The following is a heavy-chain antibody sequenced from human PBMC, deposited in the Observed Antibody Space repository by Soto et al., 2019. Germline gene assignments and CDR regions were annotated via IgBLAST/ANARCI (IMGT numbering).Heavy chain of an antibody. J-gene: IGHJ4*02. CDR2: INPYIGNT. CDR1: GYTFTSYG. V-gene: IGHV1-18*01. CDR3: ARDWFGIDY. Sequence: QVQLVQSGAEVKKPGASVKVSCKASGYTFTSYGISWVRQAPGQGLEGMGWINPYIGNTNYAQKLQGRVTVTTDTSTNTAYMRLRSRRSDETAVYYCARDWFGIDYWGQGTLVTVSS. D-gene: IGHD3-16*01.